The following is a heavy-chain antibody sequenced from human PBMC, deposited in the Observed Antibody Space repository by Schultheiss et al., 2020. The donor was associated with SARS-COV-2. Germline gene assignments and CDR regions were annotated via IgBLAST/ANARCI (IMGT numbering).Heavy chain of an antibody. CDR3: AREDIVVVPAAVPGYMDV. D-gene: IGHD2-2*01. CDR2: VSGGANSI. V-gene: IGHV3-23*01. CDR1: GFTFSQFA. Sequence: GGSLRLSCAASGFTFSQFAMTWVRQAPGKGLELVASVSGGANSISYADSVKGRFTISRDNIKNVLYLHMSTLRAEDTGVYYCAREDIVVVPAAVPGYMDVWGKGTTVTVSS. J-gene: IGHJ6*03.